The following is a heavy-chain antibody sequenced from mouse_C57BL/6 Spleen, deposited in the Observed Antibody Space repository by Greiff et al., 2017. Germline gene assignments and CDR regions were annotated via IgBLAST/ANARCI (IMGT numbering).Heavy chain of an antibody. D-gene: IGHD1-1*01. CDR2: IDPHSGGT. Sequence: QVQLQQPGAELVKPGASVKLSCKASGYTFTSYWLHWVKPRPGRGLEWIGRIDPHSGGTQYNEKFKRTAPLTADQPSSTAYMQLSSLTAEDSAVYDGARVGGRSYGYAMDYWGQGTSVTVSS. CDR3: ARVGGRSYGYAMDY. CDR1: GYTFTSYW. J-gene: IGHJ4*01. V-gene: IGHV1-72*01.